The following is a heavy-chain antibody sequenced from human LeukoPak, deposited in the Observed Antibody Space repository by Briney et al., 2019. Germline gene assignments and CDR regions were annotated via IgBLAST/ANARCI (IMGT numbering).Heavy chain of an antibody. CDR3: AKCSTTCYGNWFDP. V-gene: IGHV3-23*01. CDR2: ISGSGDNT. J-gene: IGHJ5*02. CDR1: GFTFNSYS. Sequence: GGSLRLSCGGSGFTFNSYSLNWVRQAPGKGLQWVSAISGSGDNTEYADSVKGRFTISRDNSKNTLYLQMSSLRAEDTAVYYCAKCSTTCYGNWFDPWGQGTLVTVSS. D-gene: IGHD2-2*01.